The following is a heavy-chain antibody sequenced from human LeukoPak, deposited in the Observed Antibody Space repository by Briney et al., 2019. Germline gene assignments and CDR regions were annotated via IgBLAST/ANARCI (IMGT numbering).Heavy chain of an antibody. CDR3: AREMHFYDAVTFAY. V-gene: IGHV4-38-2*02. CDR1: GYSISSGYY. D-gene: IGHD3-22*01. CDR2: IFHSGGT. J-gene: IGHJ4*02. Sequence: SETLSLTCTVSGYSISSGYYWGCIRQPPGKGLEWVATIFHSGGTYYNPSLKSRVTMSVDTSKNQFSLNLTSVTAADTAVYYCAREMHFYDAVTFAYWGKGALVIVSS.